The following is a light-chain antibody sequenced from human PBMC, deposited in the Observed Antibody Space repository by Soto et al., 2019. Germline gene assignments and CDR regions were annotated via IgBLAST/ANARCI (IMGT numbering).Light chain of an antibody. V-gene: IGLV1-51*01. Sequence: QSVLTQPPSVSAAPGQKVTIACSGSNSNIGIDYVSWFQHIPGTAPKLLIYDDRYRPSGIPDRFSGSKSGNTASLTISGLQAEDEADYYCTSFSSSTSLYVFGTGTKVTVL. CDR3: TSFSSSTSLYV. CDR1: NSNIGIDY. CDR2: DDR. J-gene: IGLJ1*01.